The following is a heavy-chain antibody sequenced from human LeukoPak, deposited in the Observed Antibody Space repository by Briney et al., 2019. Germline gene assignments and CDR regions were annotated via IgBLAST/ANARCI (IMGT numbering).Heavy chain of an antibody. J-gene: IGHJ4*02. Sequence: GGSLRLSCAASGFTFSSYAMHWVRQAPGKGLEWVAVISYDGSNKYYADSVKGRFTISRDNSKNTLYLQMNSLRAEDTAVYYCAREVDSGSSLDYWGQGTLVTVSS. V-gene: IGHV3-30*04. D-gene: IGHD1-26*01. CDR2: ISYDGSNK. CDR1: GFTFSSYA. CDR3: AREVDSGSSLDY.